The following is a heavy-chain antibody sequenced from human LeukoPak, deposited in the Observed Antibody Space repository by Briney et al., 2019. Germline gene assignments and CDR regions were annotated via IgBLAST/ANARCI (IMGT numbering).Heavy chain of an antibody. D-gene: IGHD2-15*01. CDR3: ARGGLGGLRQDYYFDH. J-gene: IGHJ4*02. Sequence: PSETLSLTCTVSGGSISSSSYYWGWIRQPPGKGLEWIGSIYYSGSTYYNPSLKSRVTISVDTSKNQFSLKLSSVTAADTAVYYCARGGLGGLRQDYYFDHWGQGTLVTVSS. CDR1: GGSISSSSYY. V-gene: IGHV4-39*01. CDR2: IYYSGST.